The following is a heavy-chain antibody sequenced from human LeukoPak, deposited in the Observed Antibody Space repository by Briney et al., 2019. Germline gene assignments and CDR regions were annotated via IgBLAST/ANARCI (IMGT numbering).Heavy chain of an antibody. V-gene: IGHV3-30*03. J-gene: IGHJ4*02. CDR3: ARGMGATDLTLYFDY. Sequence: GRSLRLSWAASGFTFSSYGMHWVRQAPGKGLEWVAVISYDGSNKYYADSVKGRFTISRDNSKNTLYLQMNSLRAEDTALYHCARGMGATDLTLYFDYWGQGTLVTVSS. CDR1: GFTFSSYG. D-gene: IGHD1-26*01. CDR2: ISYDGSNK.